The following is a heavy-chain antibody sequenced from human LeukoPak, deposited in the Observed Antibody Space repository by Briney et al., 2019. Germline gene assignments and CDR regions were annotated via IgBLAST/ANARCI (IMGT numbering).Heavy chain of an antibody. D-gene: IGHD6-19*01. J-gene: IGHJ3*02. V-gene: IGHV5-51*01. CDR1: GYSFNTYW. Sequence: GESLKISCKGSGYSFNTYWIGWVRQMPGKGLEWMGIIYPGDSDTKYSPSFQGQVTISADKSISTAYLQWSSLKASDTAMYYCARRGSGWYEAFDIWGQGTMVTVSS. CDR2: IYPGDSDT. CDR3: ARRGSGWYEAFDI.